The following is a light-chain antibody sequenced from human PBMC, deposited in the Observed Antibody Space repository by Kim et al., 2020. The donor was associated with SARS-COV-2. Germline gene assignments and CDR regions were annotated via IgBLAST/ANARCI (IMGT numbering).Light chain of an antibody. Sequence: ATINCKSRQSVLYSSNNKNYLAWYQQKPGQPPKLLIYWASTRESGVPDRFSDSGSGTDFTLTISSLQAEDVAVFYCQQYYSTPPYTFGQGTKLEI. CDR1: QSVLYSSNNKNY. J-gene: IGKJ2*01. V-gene: IGKV4-1*01. CDR3: QQYYSTPPYT. CDR2: WAS.